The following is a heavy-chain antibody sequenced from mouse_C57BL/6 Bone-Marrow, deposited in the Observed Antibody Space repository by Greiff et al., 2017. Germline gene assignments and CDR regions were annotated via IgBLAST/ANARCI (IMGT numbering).Heavy chain of an antibody. CDR3: ARRSYAMDY. V-gene: IGHV5-6*02. CDR1: GFTFSSYG. J-gene: IGHJ4*01. Sequence: EVPGVESGGDLVKPGGSLKLSCAASGFTFSSYGMSWVRQTPDKRLEWVATISSGGSYTYYPDSVKGRFTISRDNAKNTLYLQMSSLKSEDTAMYYYARRSYAMDYWGQGTSITVST. CDR2: ISSGGSYT.